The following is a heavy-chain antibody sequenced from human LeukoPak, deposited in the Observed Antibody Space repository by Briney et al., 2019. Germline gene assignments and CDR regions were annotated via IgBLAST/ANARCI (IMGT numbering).Heavy chain of an antibody. D-gene: IGHD3-22*01. CDR1: GFTFSSNY. CDR3: ARGGNSNYYDSSGFDY. J-gene: IGHJ4*02. CDR2: IYSGGST. V-gene: IGHV3-66*01. Sequence: GGSLRLSCAASGFTFSSNYMSWVRQAPGKGLEWVAVIYSGGSTYYADSVKGRFTISRDNSKNTLYLQMNSLRAEDTAVYYCARGGNSNYYDSSGFDYWGQGTLVTVSS.